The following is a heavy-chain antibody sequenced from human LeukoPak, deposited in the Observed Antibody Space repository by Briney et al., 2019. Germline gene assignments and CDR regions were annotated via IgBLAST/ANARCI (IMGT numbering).Heavy chain of an antibody. J-gene: IGHJ4*02. CDR1: GFTVSSNY. D-gene: IGHD4-23*01. Sequence: PGGSLRLSCAASGFTVSSNYMSWIRQAPGKGLEWVSYISSSGYTIYCADSVKGRFTVSRDNGKNSLSLQMNSLRAEDTAIYYCARELPSAVVTTANDYWGQGTLVTVSS. CDR3: ARELPSAVVTTANDY. V-gene: IGHV3-11*01. CDR2: ISSSGYTI.